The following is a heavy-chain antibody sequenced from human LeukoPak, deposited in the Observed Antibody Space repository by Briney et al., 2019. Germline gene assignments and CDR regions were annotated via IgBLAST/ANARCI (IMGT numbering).Heavy chain of an antibody. V-gene: IGHV5-51*01. CDR1: GYIFTNYW. CDR3: ARASTDNAGWHRGSFDY. CDR2: IYPADSDT. D-gene: IGHD6-19*01. Sequence: THGESLKISCQVSGYIFTNYWIGWVRQMPGKGLESMGIIYPADSDTTYSPSFQGQVTISVDKSISTVYLQWSSLKASDTAMYYCARASTDNAGWHRGSFDYWGQGTLVTVSS. J-gene: IGHJ4*02.